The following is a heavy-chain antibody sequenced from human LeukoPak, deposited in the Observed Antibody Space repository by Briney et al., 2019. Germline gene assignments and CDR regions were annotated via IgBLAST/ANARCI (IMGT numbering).Heavy chain of an antibody. CDR2: ISAYNGNT. J-gene: IGHJ6*02. V-gene: IGHV1-18*01. Sequence: ASVKVSCKASGYTFTSYGISWVRQAPGQGLEWMGWISAYNGNTNYAQKLQGRVTMTTDTSTSTAYMELRSLRSDDTAVYYCARGYDTMVRGVINTIYYYYGMDVRGQGTTVTVSS. CDR1: GYTFTSYG. D-gene: IGHD3-10*01. CDR3: ARGYDTMVRGVINTIYYYYGMDV.